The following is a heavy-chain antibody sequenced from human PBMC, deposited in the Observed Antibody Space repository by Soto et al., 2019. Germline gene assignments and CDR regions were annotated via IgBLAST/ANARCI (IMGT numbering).Heavy chain of an antibody. CDR2: IIPIFGTA. CDR1: GGTFSSYA. V-gene: IGHV1-69*01. J-gene: IGHJ4*02. CDR3: ARQPGYYYDSSGFYYFDY. D-gene: IGHD3-22*01. Sequence: QVQLVQSGAEVKKPGSSVKVSCKASGGTFSSYAISWVRQAPGQGLEWMGGIIPIFGTANYAQKFQGRVTITADESTSTAYMELSSLRSEDTAVYYCARQPGYYYDSSGFYYFDYWGQGTLVTVSS.